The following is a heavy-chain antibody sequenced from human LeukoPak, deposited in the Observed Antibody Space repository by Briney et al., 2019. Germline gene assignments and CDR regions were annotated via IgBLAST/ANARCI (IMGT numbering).Heavy chain of an antibody. CDR1: GFTFSSYG. CDR3: AKSRYSSSWYYFDY. CDR2: IWCDGSNK. V-gene: IGHV3-33*06. J-gene: IGHJ4*02. D-gene: IGHD6-13*01. Sequence: QPGRSLRLSCAASGFTFSSYGMHWVRQAPGKGLEWVAVIWCDGSNKYYADSVKGRFTISRDNSKNTLYLQMNSLRAEDTAVYYCAKSRYSSSWYYFDYWGQGTLVTVSS.